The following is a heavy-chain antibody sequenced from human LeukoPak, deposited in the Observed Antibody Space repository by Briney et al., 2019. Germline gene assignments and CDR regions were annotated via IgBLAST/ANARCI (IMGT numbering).Heavy chain of an antibody. Sequence: SETLSLTCTVSGGSISSGGYYWSWIRQHPGKGLEWIGYIYYGGSTYYNPSLKSRVTISVDTSKNQFSLKLSSVTAADTAVYYCARAPPRIAARPISNWFDPWGQGTLVTVSS. CDR2: IYYGGST. D-gene: IGHD6-6*01. CDR1: GGSISSGGYY. CDR3: ARAPPRIAARPISNWFDP. J-gene: IGHJ5*02. V-gene: IGHV4-31*03.